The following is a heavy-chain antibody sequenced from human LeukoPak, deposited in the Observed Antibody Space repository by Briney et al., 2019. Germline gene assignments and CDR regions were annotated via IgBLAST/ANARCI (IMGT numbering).Heavy chain of an antibody. D-gene: IGHD3-22*01. CDR1: GGTFSSYA. J-gene: IGHJ4*02. Sequence: SVKVSCKASGGTFSSYAISWVRRAPGQGLEWMGRIIPIFGTANYAQKFQGRVTITTDESTSTAYMELSSLRSEDTAVYYCARIQYYYDSSGYYLDYWGQGTLVTVSS. CDR3: ARIQYYYDSSGYYLDY. V-gene: IGHV1-69*05. CDR2: IIPIFGTA.